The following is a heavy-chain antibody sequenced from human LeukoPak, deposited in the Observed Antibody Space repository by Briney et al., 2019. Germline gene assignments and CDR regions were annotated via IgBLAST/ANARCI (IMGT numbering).Heavy chain of an antibody. J-gene: IGHJ4*02. CDR1: GFTFSSYG. Sequence: GGSLRLSCAASGFTFSSYGMHWVRQAPGKGLEWVAVISYDGSNKYYADSVKGRFTISRDNSKNTLYLQMNSLRAEDTAVYYCAKEGNVQGYFDYWGQGTLVTVSS. CDR3: AKEGNVQGYFDY. CDR2: ISYDGSNK. D-gene: IGHD3-10*01. V-gene: IGHV3-30*18.